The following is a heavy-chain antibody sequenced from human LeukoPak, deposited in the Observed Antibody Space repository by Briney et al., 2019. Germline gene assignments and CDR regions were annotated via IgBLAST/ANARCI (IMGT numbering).Heavy chain of an antibody. CDR2: INQGGSEK. CDR1: GFTFSSYS. CDR3: ARLRRGSIKSCFDY. Sequence: GGSLRLSCAASGFTFSSYSMNWVRQAPGKGLEWVASINQGGSEKLYVDSVKGRFTISRENAKNSLYLQMNSLTAEDTAIYYCARLRRGSIKSCFDYWGQGSLVIVSS. V-gene: IGHV3-7*01. J-gene: IGHJ4*02. D-gene: IGHD3-10*01.